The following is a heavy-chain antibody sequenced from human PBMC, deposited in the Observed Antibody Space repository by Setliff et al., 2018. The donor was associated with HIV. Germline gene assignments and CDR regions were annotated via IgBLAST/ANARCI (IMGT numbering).Heavy chain of an antibody. CDR3: ASGSSSSEIDY. CDR2: IYDSEST. Sequence: SETLSLTCTVSGGSISSGDYYWSWIRQPPGKGLEWIGNIYDSESTYYNPSLKSRVTISVDTSKNHFSLKLSSVTAADTAVYYCASGSSSSEIDYWGQGTLVTVSS. J-gene: IGHJ4*02. V-gene: IGHV4-30-4*08. CDR1: GGSISSGDYY. D-gene: IGHD6-6*01.